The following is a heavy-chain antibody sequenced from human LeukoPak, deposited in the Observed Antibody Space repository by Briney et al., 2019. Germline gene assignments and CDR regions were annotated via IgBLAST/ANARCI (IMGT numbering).Heavy chain of an antibody. Sequence: GGSLRLSCAASGFTFSSYAMHWVRQAPGKGLEWVAVISYDGSNKYYADSVKGRFTISRDNSKNTLYLQMNSLRAEDTAVYYCASPPVAGSYYYGMDVWGQGTTVTVSS. V-gene: IGHV3-30-3*01. CDR3: ASPPVAGSYYYGMDV. CDR2: ISYDGSNK. J-gene: IGHJ6*02. CDR1: GFTFSSYA. D-gene: IGHD6-19*01.